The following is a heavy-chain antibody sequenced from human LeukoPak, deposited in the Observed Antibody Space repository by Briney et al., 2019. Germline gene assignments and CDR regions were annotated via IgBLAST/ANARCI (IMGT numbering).Heavy chain of an antibody. CDR2: IIPIFGTA. CDR1: GGTFSSYA. V-gene: IGHV1-69*05. J-gene: IGHJ5*02. CDR3: ARDLIKYSSSFMNWFDP. Sequence: ASVKVSCKASGGTFSSYAISWVRQAPGQGVEWMGRIIPIFGTANYAQKFQGRVTITTDESTSTAYMELSSLRSEDTAVYYCARDLIKYSSSFMNWFDPWGQGTLATVSS. D-gene: IGHD6-6*01.